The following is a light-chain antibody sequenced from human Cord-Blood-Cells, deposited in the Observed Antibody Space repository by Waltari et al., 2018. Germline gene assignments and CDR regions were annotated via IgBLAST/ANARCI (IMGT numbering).Light chain of an antibody. Sequence: QSALTQPRSVSGSPGQSVTISCTGTSSDVGGYNYVSWYQQHPDKAPKRMIYDVSKRPSGVPDRFSGSKSGNTASLTISGLQAEDEADYYCCSYAGSYTLVFGGGTKLTVL. J-gene: IGLJ3*02. CDR2: DVS. CDR1: SSDVGGYNY. V-gene: IGLV2-11*01. CDR3: CSYAGSYTLV.